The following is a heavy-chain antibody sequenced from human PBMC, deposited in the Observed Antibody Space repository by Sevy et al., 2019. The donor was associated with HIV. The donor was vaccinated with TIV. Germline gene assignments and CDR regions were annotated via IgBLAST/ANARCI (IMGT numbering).Heavy chain of an antibody. D-gene: IGHD6-13*01. Sequence: GGSLRLSCAASGFTFSSYAMSWVRQAPGKGLEWVSAISGSGGSTYCADSVKGRFTISRDNSKNTLYLQMNSLRAEDTAVYYCAKDNTTSSWFPYFDYWGQGTLVTVSS. CDR2: ISGSGGST. J-gene: IGHJ4*02. V-gene: IGHV3-23*01. CDR1: GFTFSSYA. CDR3: AKDNTTSSWFPYFDY.